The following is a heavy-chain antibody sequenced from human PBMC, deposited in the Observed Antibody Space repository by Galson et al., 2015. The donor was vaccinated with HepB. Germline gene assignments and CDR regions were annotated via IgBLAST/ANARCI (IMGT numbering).Heavy chain of an antibody. CDR3: YYMITFGGVIVFDY. J-gene: IGHJ4*02. D-gene: IGHD3-16*02. V-gene: IGHV3-23*01. CDR1: GFTFSSYA. Sequence: SLRLSCAASGFTFSSYAMSWVRQAPGKGLEWVSSISGSGGSTYYADSVKGRFTISRDNSKNTLYLQMNSLRAEDTAVYYCYYMITFGGVIVFDYWGQGTLVTVSS. CDR2: ISGSGGST.